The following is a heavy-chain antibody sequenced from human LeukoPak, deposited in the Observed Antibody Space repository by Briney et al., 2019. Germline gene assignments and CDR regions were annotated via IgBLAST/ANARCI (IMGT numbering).Heavy chain of an antibody. J-gene: IGHJ6*02. CDR1: GFTFSSYA. D-gene: IGHD3-10*01. CDR3: AKSGGLSGSGRLAMDV. Sequence: GGSLRLSCAASGFTFSSYAMSWVRQAPGRGLEWVAAIAGNDGSTRYADSVKGRFTISRDISKNTLYLQMNSLRAEDTAVYYCAKSGGLSGSGRLAMDVWGQGTTVTVSS. CDR2: IAGNDGST. V-gene: IGHV3-23*01.